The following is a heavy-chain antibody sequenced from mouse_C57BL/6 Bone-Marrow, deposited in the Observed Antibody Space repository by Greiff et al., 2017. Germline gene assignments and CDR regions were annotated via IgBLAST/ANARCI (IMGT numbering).Heavy chain of an antibody. J-gene: IGHJ3*01. V-gene: IGHV1-64*01. CDR2: IHPNSGST. CDR3: ARWLRLAY. D-gene: IGHD2-2*01. Sequence: VQLQQSGAELVKPGASVKLSCKASGYTFTSYWMHWVKQRPGQGLEWIGMIHPNSGSTNYNEKVKSKAPLTVDKSSSTAYMQLSSVTSEDSAVYYCARWLRLAYWGQGTLVTVSA. CDR1: GYTFTSYW.